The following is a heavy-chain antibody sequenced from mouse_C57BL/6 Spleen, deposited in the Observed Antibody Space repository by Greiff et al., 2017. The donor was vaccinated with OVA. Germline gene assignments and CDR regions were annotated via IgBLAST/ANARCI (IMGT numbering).Heavy chain of an antibody. Sequence: VQVVESGPGLVAPSQSLSITCTVSGFSLTSYGVHWVRQPPGKGLEWLVVIWSDGSTTYNSALRSRLSISKDNSKSQVFLKMNSLQTDDTAMYYCARHRYYGSYYAMDYWGQGTSVTVSS. CDR2: IWSDGST. V-gene: IGHV2-6-1*01. J-gene: IGHJ4*01. D-gene: IGHD1-1*01. CDR3: ARHRYYGSYYAMDY. CDR1: GFSLTSYG.